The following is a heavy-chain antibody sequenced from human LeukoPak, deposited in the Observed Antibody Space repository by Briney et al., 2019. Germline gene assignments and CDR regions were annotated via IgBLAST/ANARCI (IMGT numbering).Heavy chain of an antibody. D-gene: IGHD3-22*01. V-gene: IGHV1-69*05. CDR3: ARDPIKPYDSSEDPFDY. J-gene: IGHJ4*02. CDR1: GYTFTSYG. CDR2: IIPIFGTA. Sequence: ASVKVSCKASGYTFTSYGISWVRQAPGQGLEWMGRIIPIFGTANYAQKFQGRVTITTDESTSTAYMELSSLRSEDTAVYYCARDPIKPYDSSEDPFDYWGQGTLVTVSS.